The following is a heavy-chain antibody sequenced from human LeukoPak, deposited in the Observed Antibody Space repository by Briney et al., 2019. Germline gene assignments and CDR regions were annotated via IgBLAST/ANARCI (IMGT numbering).Heavy chain of an antibody. CDR1: GFTFSSYA. J-gene: IGHJ6*02. Sequence: PGGPPRPSCAASGFTFSSYAMTWVRQAPGKGLDWVSAIYGSCGSAYYADSVKGRFPISRDNSKITLYLQVNSLRPEDTALYYCARVPRGEQWLGPNYYYYSGMDVWGQGNTVTASS. CDR3: ARVPRGEQWLGPNYYYYSGMDV. V-gene: IGHV3-23*01. CDR2: IYGSCGSA. D-gene: IGHD6-19*01.